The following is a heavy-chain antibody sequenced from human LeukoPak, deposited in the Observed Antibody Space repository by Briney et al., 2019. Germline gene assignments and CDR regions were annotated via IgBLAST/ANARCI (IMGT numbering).Heavy chain of an antibody. D-gene: IGHD6-6*01. CDR1: GFTFSDCT. CDR3: AKDQSIAARPWRGGFDY. CDR2: ISSSSSTI. J-gene: IGHJ4*02. Sequence: SGGSLRLSCAASGFTFSDCTMNWVRQAPGKGLEWVSYISSSSSTIYYADSVKGRFTISRDNAKNSLYLQMNSLRAEDTAVYYCAKDQSIAARPWRGGFDYWGQGTLVTVSS. V-gene: IGHV3-48*04.